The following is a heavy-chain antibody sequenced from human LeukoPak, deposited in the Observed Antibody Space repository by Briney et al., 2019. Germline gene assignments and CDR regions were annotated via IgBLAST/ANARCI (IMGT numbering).Heavy chain of an antibody. J-gene: IGHJ4*02. CDR1: GFTVSTNH. Sequence: GGSLRLSCAVSGFTVSTNHITWVRQAPGKGLECVSVIYGGGSTYYADSVKGRFTISRDSSKNTVYLQMNSLKTEDTAVYYCTTDPHFVDSSSWYSGYWGQGTLVTVSS. CDR3: TTDPHFVDSSSWYSGY. D-gene: IGHD6-13*01. CDR2: IYGGGST. V-gene: IGHV3-66*01.